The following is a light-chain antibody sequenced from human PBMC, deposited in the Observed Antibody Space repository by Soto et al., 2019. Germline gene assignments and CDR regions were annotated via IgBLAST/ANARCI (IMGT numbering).Light chain of an antibody. V-gene: IGLV2-8*01. CDR1: SSDVGGYNY. Sequence: QSALTQPPSASGSPGQSVAISCTGTSSDVGGYNYVSWYQQHPGKAPKLMIYEVNKRPSGVPDRFSGSKSGNTASLTVSGLKAEDEDDYYCRSYAGSSTYGFGNGNNVTAL. CDR3: RSYAGSSTYG. CDR2: EVN. J-gene: IGLJ1*01.